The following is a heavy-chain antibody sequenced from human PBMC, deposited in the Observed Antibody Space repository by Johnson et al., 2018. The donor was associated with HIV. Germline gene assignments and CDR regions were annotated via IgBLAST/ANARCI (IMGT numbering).Heavy chain of an antibody. CDR3: AKDLETDGDLRRMDAVDI. Sequence: QVQLVESGGGVVQPGGSLRLSCAASGFTFSSYGMHWVRQAPGKGLEWVAFIRYDGSSQYFADSVKGRFTISRDNSKNTLYLQMNSLRTEDTAVYYCAKDLETDGDLRRMDAVDIWGQGTMVTVSS. J-gene: IGHJ3*02. CDR2: IRYDGSSQ. D-gene: IGHD4-17*01. CDR1: GFTFSSYG. V-gene: IGHV3-30*02.